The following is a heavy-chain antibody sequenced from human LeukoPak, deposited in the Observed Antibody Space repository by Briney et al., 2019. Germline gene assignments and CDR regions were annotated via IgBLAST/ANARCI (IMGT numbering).Heavy chain of an antibody. Sequence: SETLSLTCSVSGGSLTSYYWSWIRQPPGKGLEWIGYIHYRVSSNYNPSLKSRVTISVDTSKNHLSLTLTSVTAADTAVYYCARSGGGEYYYGSGSYYNWGQGTLVTVSS. CDR2: IHYRVSS. CDR3: ARSGGGEYYYGSGSYYN. D-gene: IGHD3-10*01. J-gene: IGHJ4*02. CDR1: GGSLTSYY. V-gene: IGHV4-59*01.